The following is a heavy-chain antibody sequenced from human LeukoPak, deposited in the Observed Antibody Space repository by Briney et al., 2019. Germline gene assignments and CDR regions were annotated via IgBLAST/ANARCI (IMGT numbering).Heavy chain of an antibody. CDR2: INHSGST. Sequence: SETLSLTCAVYGGSFSGYYWSWIRQPPGKGLEWIGEINHSGSTNYNPSLKSRVTISVDTSKNQFSLKLSSVTAADTAVYYCALEMATTNDYWGQGTLVTVSS. V-gene: IGHV4-34*01. D-gene: IGHD5-24*01. CDR1: GGSFSGYY. CDR3: ALEMATTNDY. J-gene: IGHJ4*02.